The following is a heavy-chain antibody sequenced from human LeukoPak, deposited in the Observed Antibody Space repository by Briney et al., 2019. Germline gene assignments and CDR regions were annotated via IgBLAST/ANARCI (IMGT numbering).Heavy chain of an antibody. CDR1: GFTFGDYA. CDR3: CRVIDKAGELNFDY. J-gene: IGHJ4*02. Sequence: GGSLRLSCTASGFTFGDYAMSWFRQAPGKGLEWVGFIRSKAYGGTTEYAASVKGRFTISRDDSKSIAYLQMNSPKTEDTAVYYCCRVIDKAGELNFDYWGQGTLVTVSS. D-gene: IGHD3-16*02. CDR2: IRSKAYGGTT. V-gene: IGHV3-49*03.